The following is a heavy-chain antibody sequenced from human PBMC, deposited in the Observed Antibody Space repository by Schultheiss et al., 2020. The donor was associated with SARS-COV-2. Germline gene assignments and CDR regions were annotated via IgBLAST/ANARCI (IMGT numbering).Heavy chain of an antibody. CDR3: ARDPGGDSNYGSDY. D-gene: IGHD4-11*01. Sequence: ASVKVSCKASGYTFTNHGISWVRQAPGQGLEWMGWISGYNGNTNYAQKLQGRVTMTRDTSTSTVYMELRSLRSDDTAVYYCARDPGGDSNYGSDYWGQGTLVTVSS. J-gene: IGHJ4*02. CDR2: ISGYNGNT. V-gene: IGHV1-18*01. CDR1: GYTFTNHG.